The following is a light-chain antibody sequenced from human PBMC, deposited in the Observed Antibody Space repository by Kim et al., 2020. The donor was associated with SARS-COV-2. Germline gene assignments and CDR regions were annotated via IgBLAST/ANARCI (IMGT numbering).Light chain of an antibody. CDR1: QSINTY. J-gene: IGKJ2*01. CDR2: AAS. V-gene: IGKV1-39*01. Sequence: DIQMTQSPSSLSASVRDRVTITCRASQSINTYLNWYQQKPGKAPKLLIYAASSLQSGVPSRFSGSGSGTDFTLTISNLQPEDFATYYCQQSYSTPNTFGQGTKLEI. CDR3: QQSYSTPNT.